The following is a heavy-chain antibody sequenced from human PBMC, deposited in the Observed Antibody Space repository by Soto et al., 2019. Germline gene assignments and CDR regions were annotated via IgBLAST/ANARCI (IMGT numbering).Heavy chain of an antibody. D-gene: IGHD1-7*01. CDR1: GGTFSSYA. CDR3: ARVSGDWNYRYYYGMDV. CDR2: IIPIFGTA. V-gene: IGHV1-69*12. Sequence: QVQLVQSGAEVKKPGSSVKVPCKASGGTFSSYAISWVRQAPGQGLEWMGGIIPIFGTANYAQKFQGRVTITADESTSTAYMELSSLRSEDTAVYYCARVSGDWNYRYYYGMDVWGQGTTVTVSS. J-gene: IGHJ6*02.